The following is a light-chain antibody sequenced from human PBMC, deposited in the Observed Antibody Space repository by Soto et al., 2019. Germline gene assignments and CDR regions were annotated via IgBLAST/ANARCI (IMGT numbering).Light chain of an antibody. CDR3: LLDFSYFWA. Sequence: IHMTQSTSSLSASIGDRVTVPXRASQFTSHYFNWYQQERGXAPTXXXFAXSSWRSGVPSRFSGSGSGTDFTLTISSLQPEDFATYYCLLDFSYFWAFGHGTKVDIK. CDR1: QFTSHY. V-gene: IGKV1-6*01. J-gene: IGKJ1*01. CDR2: AXS.